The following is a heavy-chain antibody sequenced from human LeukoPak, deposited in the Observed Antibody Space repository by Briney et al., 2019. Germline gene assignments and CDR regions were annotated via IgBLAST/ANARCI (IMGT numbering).Heavy chain of an antibody. CDR3: ARGAEYYAIWRGYAGYSDY. CDR2: IYYTGRT. D-gene: IGHD3-3*01. V-gene: IGHV4-39*01. CDR1: GGSISSDY. Sequence: PSETLSLTCTVSGGSISSDYWGWIRQPPGKGLEWIGTIYYTGRTYYNPSLQSRVTISVDTSKNQFSLKLSSVTAADTAVYFCARGAEYYAIWRGYAGYSDYWGQGISVTVSS. J-gene: IGHJ4*02.